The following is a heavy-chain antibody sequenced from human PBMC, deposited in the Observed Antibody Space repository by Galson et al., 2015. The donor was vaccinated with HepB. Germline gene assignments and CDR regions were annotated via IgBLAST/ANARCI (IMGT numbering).Heavy chain of an antibody. V-gene: IGHV3-23*01. CDR2: VSSVGDRT. D-gene: IGHD3-10*01. CDR3: AKASLLWAGDIGCSDF. Sequence: SLRLSCAASGFTFSFSAMTWVRQTPGRGLEWVSSVSSVGDRTYYADSVKGRFTISRDNSKNTLYLQMNSLTAEDTAVYYCAKASLLWAGDIGCSDFWGQGTLVTVSS. CDR1: GFTFSFSA. J-gene: IGHJ4*02.